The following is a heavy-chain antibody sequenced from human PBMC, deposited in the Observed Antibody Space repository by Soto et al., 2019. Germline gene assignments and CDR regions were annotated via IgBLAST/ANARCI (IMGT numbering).Heavy chain of an antibody. CDR3: EKDEYSSSRYTWFDP. Sequence: GGSLRLSCAAAGFTFSSYAMSWVRQAPGKGLEWVSAISGSGGSTYYADSVKGRFTISRDNSKNPLYLQMNSLRAEDTAVYYCEKDEYSSSRYTWFDPWGQRTLVTVSS. D-gene: IGHD6-13*01. CDR1: GFTFSSYA. CDR2: ISGSGGST. V-gene: IGHV3-23*01. J-gene: IGHJ5*02.